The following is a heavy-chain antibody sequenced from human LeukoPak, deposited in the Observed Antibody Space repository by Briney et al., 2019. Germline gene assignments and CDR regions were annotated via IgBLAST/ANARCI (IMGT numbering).Heavy chain of an antibody. CDR3: ARDRRGYYYGSGEIR. J-gene: IGHJ4*02. CDR2: IYHSGST. CDR1: GGSISSGGYS. Sequence: SETLSLTCAVSGGSISSGGYSWSWIRQPPGKGLEWIGYIYHSGSTYYNPSLKSRVTISVDRSKNQFSLKLSSVTAADTAVYYCARDRRGYYYGSGEIRWGQGTLVTVSS. D-gene: IGHD3-10*01. V-gene: IGHV4-30-2*01.